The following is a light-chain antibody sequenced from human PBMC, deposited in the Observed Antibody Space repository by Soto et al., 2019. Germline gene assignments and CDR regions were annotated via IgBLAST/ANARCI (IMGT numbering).Light chain of an antibody. Sequence: QSVLTQPPSVSEAPRQRVTISCSGSSSNIGKNAVNWYQQLPGEAPRLLIYYDDLLYSGVSYRFSGSKSGTSASLAISGLQSEDEADYYCSTWDDSLNGPVFGGGTQLTVL. CDR2: YDD. CDR1: SSNIGKNA. J-gene: IGLJ2*01. CDR3: STWDDSLNGPV. V-gene: IGLV1-36*01.